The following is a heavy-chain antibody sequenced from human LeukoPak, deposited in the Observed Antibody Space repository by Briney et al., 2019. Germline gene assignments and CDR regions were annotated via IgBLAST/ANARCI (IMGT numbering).Heavy chain of an antibody. J-gene: IGHJ4*02. V-gene: IGHV1-24*01. Sequence: ASVRVSSKVSGYTLTELSMHWVRQAPGKGLEWIGGFDPEDGETIYAQKFQGRVTMTEDTSTDTAYMELSSLRSEDTAVYYCATDREEVGAFDYWGQGTLVTVSS. CDR3: ATDREEVGAFDY. D-gene: IGHD1-26*01. CDR2: FDPEDGET. CDR1: GYTLTELS.